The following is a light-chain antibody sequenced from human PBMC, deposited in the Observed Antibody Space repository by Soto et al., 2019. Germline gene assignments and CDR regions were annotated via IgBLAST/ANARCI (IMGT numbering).Light chain of an antibody. CDR1: SGHSNYA. CDR3: QTWGTGIVI. J-gene: IGLJ2*01. Sequence: QPVLTQSPSASASQGASVKLTCTLSSGHSNYAIAWHQQQPEKGPRYLMKLNRDGSHSKGDGIPNRFSGSSSGAERYLTISSLQSEDEAGYYCQTWGTGIVIFGGGTKLTVL. V-gene: IGLV4-69*01. CDR2: LNRDGSH.